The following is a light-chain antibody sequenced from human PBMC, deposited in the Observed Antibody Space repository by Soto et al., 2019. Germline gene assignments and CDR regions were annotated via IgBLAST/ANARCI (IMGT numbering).Light chain of an antibody. V-gene: IGKV3-15*01. CDR3: QQYNNWPPGT. CDR2: GAS. Sequence: EIVMTQSPATLSVSPGERATLSCRASQSVSSNLAWYQQKPGQAPRLLIYGASTRATGIPVRFSGSGSGTEFTLTISSLQSEDFAVYYCQQYNNWPPGTFGQGTKVEMK. J-gene: IGKJ1*01. CDR1: QSVSSN.